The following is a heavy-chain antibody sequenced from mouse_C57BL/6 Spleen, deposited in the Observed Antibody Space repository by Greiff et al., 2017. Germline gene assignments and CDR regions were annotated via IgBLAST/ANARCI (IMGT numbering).Heavy chain of an antibody. V-gene: IGHV1-61*01. D-gene: IGHD1-1*01. CDR3: ARSSYGSTQFAY. CDR1: GYTFTSYW. CDR2: IYPSDSET. Sequence: QVQLQQPGAELVRPGSSVKLSCKASGYTFTSYWMDWVQQRPGQGLEWIGNIYPSDSETHYNQKFKDKATLTVDKSSSTAYMQLSSLTSEDSAVYYCARSSYGSTQFAYWGQGTLVTVSA. J-gene: IGHJ3*01.